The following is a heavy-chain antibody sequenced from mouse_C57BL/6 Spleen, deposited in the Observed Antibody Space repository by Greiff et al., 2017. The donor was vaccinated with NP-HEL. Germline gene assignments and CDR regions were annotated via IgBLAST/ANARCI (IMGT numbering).Heavy chain of an antibody. J-gene: IGHJ3*01. CDR3: ARRGGKLGRGGAWLAY. Sequence: QVQLQQPGAELVRPGSSVKLSCKASGYTFTSYWMDWVKQRPGQGLEWIGNIYPSDSETPYNQKFKDKATLTVDKSSSTAYMQRSSLTSEDSAVYYCARRGGKLGRGGAWLAYWGQGTLVTVSA. CDR1: GYTFTSYW. D-gene: IGHD4-1*01. CDR2: IYPSDSET. V-gene: IGHV1-61*01.